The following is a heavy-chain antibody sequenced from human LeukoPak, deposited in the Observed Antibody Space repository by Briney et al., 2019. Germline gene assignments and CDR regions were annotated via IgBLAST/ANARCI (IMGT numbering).Heavy chain of an antibody. D-gene: IGHD2-2*01. V-gene: IGHV4-39*01. J-gene: IGHJ6*03. CDR3: ARLHCSSTSCYSAYYYYMDV. Sequence: SETLSLTCTVSGGSISSSSYYWGWIRQPPGKGLEWIGSIYYSGSTYYNPSLKSRVTISVDTSKNQFSLKLSSVTAADTAVCYCARLHCSSTSCYSAYYYYMDVWGKGTTVTVSS. CDR1: GGSISSSSYY. CDR2: IYYSGST.